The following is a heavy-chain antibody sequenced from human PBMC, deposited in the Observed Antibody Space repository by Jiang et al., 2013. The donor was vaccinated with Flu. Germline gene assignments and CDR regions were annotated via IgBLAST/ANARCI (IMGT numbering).Heavy chain of an antibody. CDR3: ARGTTYYDILTGYYSLDWFDP. V-gene: IGHV1-8*01. J-gene: IGHJ5*02. Sequence: SVKVSCKASGYTFTSYDINWVRQATGQGLEWMGWMNPNSGNTGYAQKFQGRVTMTRNTSISTAYMELSSLRSEDTAVYYCARGTTYYDILTGYYSLDWFDPWGQGTLVTVSS. CDR2: MNPNSGNT. D-gene: IGHD3-9*01. CDR1: GYTFTSYD.